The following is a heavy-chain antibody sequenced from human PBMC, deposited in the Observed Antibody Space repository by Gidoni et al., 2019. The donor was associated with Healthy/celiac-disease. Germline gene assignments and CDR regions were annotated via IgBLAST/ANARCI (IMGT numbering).Heavy chain of an antibody. J-gene: IGHJ1*01. CDR1: GGSISSSSYY. CDR3: ARQYDRGGTAEYFQH. Sequence: QLQLQESGPGLVKPSETLSLTCTVSGGSISSSSYYLGWIRQPPGKGLEWNGSIYYSGSTYYNPSLKSRVTISVDTAKNQFSLKLSSVTAADTAVYYCARQYDRGGTAEYFQHWGQGTLVTVSS. D-gene: IGHD3-22*01. V-gene: IGHV4-39*01. CDR2: IYYSGST.